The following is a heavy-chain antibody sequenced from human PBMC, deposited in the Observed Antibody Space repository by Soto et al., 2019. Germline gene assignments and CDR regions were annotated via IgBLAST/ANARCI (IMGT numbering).Heavy chain of an antibody. V-gene: IGHV4-38-2*01. J-gene: IGHJ4*02. D-gene: IGHD5-12*01. CDR2: IYHSGST. CDR1: GYSISSGYY. CDR3: ARVRGYSGYDSFDY. Sequence: SETLSLTCAVSGYSISSGYYWGWNRQPPGKGLEWIGSIYHSGSTYYNPSLKSRVTISVDTSKNQFSLKLSSVTAADTAVYYCARVRGYSGYDSFDYWGQGSLVTVSS.